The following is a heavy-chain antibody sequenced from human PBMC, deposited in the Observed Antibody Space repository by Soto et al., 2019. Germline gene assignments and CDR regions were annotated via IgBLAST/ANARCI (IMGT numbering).Heavy chain of an antibody. CDR2: ISGSGGST. Sequence: GGSLRLSCAASGFTFSSYAMSWVRQAPGKGLEWVSAISGSGGSTYYADSVKGRFTISRDNSKNTLYLQMNSLRAEDTAVYYCANNPLAVAGTNYYYGMDVWGQGTTVTVSS. J-gene: IGHJ6*02. D-gene: IGHD6-19*01. CDR3: ANNPLAVAGTNYYYGMDV. CDR1: GFTFSSYA. V-gene: IGHV3-23*01.